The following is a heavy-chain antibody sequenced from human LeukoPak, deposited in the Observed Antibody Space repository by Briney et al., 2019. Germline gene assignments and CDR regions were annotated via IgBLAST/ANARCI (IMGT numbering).Heavy chain of an antibody. V-gene: IGHV4-59*11. CDR1: GGSISSHS. Sequence: SETLSLTCTVSGGSISSHSWSWIRQPPGKGLEWIGYIYYSGSTNYNPSLKSRVTISVDTSKNQFSLKLSSVTAADTAVYYCARRGYSYGKYYFDYWGQGTLVTVSS. D-gene: IGHD5-18*01. J-gene: IGHJ4*02. CDR3: ARRGYSYGKYYFDY. CDR2: IYYSGST.